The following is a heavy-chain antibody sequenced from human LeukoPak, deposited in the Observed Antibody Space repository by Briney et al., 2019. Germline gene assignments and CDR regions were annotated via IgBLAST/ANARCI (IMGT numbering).Heavy chain of an antibody. CDR2: INAGNGNT. V-gene: IGHV1-3*01. CDR1: GYTFTSYA. D-gene: IGHD1-14*01. CDR3: ARDNPDSYYFDY. J-gene: IGHJ4*02. Sequence: ASVKVSFKASGYTFTSYAMHWVRQAPGQRLEWMGWINAGNGNTKYSQKFQGRVTITRDTSASTAYMELSSLRSEDTAVYYCARDNPDSYYFDYWGQGTLVTVSS.